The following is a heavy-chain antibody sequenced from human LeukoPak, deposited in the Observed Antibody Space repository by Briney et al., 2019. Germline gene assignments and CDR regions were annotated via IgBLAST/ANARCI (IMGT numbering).Heavy chain of an antibody. Sequence: PSETLSLTCTVSGGSISSYYWSWIRQPPGKGLEWIGYIYNSGSTNYNSSLKSRVTMSVDTSKNQFSLKLSSVTAADTAVYYCARERRDGYRDAFDIWGQGTMVTVSS. CDR2: IYNSGST. CDR1: GGSISSYY. D-gene: IGHD5-24*01. CDR3: ARERRDGYRDAFDI. V-gene: IGHV4-59*01. J-gene: IGHJ3*02.